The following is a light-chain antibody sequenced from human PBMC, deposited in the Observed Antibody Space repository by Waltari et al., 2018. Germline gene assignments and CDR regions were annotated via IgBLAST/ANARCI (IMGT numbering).Light chain of an antibody. CDR2: FND. J-gene: IGLJ3*02. V-gene: IGLV1-44*01. CDR3: ASWDDNLDAWV. Sequence: QSVLTQPPSVSGTPGQRVTISCSGSGPRLGSNNGNWFQHLPGAAPKLLIYFNDRRPSGVPDRFSGSKSGTSASLAISGLQSEDEGDYYCASWDDNLDAWVFGGGTRLTVL. CDR1: GPRLGSNN.